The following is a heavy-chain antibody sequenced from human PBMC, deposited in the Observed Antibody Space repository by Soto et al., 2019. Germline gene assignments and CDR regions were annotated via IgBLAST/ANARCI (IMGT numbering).Heavy chain of an antibody. CDR1: GFPFSNAW. CDR3: TPYDYIQGKYLYRWAY. V-gene: IGHV3-15*01. J-gene: IGHJ4*02. Sequence: EVQLVESGGGLVKPGGSLRLSCAASGFPFSNAWMSWVRQAPGEGLEWVARIKSETDGGTTDYGAPVEGRFTISRDDYKNTQDLQMTNLKTGDTAVYYCTPYDYIQGKYLYRWAYCGRADLVTVAS. D-gene: IGHD3-16*02. CDR2: IKSETDGGTT.